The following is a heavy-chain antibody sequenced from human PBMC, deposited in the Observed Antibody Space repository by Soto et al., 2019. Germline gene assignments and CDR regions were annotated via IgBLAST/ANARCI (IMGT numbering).Heavy chain of an antibody. CDR3: ARRSGAFDI. V-gene: IGHV3-30*04. CDR1: GFTFSSSL. J-gene: IGHJ3*02. CDR2: TSYDGTYK. Sequence: QVQLVESGGGVVQPGRSLRLSCAASGFTFSSSLMHWVRQAPGKGLEWVSSTSYDGTYKAYADSVKGRFTISRDNSKNTLYLQMNSLRLEDTAVYYCARRSGAFDIWGQGAMVTVCS.